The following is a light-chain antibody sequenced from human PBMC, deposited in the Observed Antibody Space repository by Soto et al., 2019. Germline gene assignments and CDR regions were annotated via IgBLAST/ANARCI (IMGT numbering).Light chain of an antibody. Sequence: DIQMTQSPSTLSASVGDRVTITCRASQSISSWLAWYQQKQGKAPKLLIYDASNLESGVPSRFSGSGSGTEFTLTISSLQPDDFATYYCQQYNSYPITFGQGTRLEIK. J-gene: IGKJ5*01. CDR1: QSISSW. CDR2: DAS. V-gene: IGKV1-5*01. CDR3: QQYNSYPIT.